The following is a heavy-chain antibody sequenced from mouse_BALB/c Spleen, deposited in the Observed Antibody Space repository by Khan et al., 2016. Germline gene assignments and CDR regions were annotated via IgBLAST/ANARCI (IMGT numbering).Heavy chain of an antibody. CDR3: AQLTGTPLDY. V-gene: IGHV9-3*02. CDR1: GYTFTKYG. D-gene: IGHD4-1*01. Sequence: QIQLVQSGPELKKPGETVKISCKASGYTFTKYGMNWVKQAPGKGLKWMGWINTNTGEPTYAEEFKGRFAFSLETSASTAYLQINNFKNEATATYFCAQLTGTPLDYWGQGTTLSVSS. CDR2: INTNTGEP. J-gene: IGHJ2*01.